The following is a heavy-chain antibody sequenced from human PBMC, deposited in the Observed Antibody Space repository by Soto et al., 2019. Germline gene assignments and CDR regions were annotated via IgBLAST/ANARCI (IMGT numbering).Heavy chain of an antibody. CDR2: IIPIFGTA. J-gene: IGHJ6*02. CDR1: GGTFSSYA. D-gene: IGHD6-25*01. CDR3: ARRATRSGRYYYGMDV. V-gene: IGHV1-69*12. Sequence: QVQLVQSGAEVKKPGSSVKVSCKASGGTFSSYAISWVRQAPGQGLEWMGGIIPIFGTANYAQKFQGRVTITADESTSTDYMELRSLRSEDTAVYYCARRATRSGRYYYGMDVWGQGTTVTVSS.